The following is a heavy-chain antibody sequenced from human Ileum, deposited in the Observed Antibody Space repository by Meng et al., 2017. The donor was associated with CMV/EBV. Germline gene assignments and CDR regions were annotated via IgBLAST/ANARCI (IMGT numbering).Heavy chain of an antibody. V-gene: IGHV4-39*07. CDR2: IYYSGST. J-gene: IGHJ6*02. CDR1: GGSISSSSYY. CDR3: TSDSYPSVLRFLEWLPGGYYYYYGMDV. D-gene: IGHD3-3*01. Sequence: SETLSLTCTVSGGSISSSSYYWGWIRQPPGKGLEWIGSIYYSGSTYYNPSLKSRVTISVDTSKNQFSLKLSSVTAADTAVYYCTSDSYPSVLRFLEWLPGGYYYYYGMDVWGQGTMVTVSS.